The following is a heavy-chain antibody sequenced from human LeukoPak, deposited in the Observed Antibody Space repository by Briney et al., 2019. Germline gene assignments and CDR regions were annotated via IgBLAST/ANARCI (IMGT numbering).Heavy chain of an antibody. V-gene: IGHV3-23*01. D-gene: IGHD3-9*01. CDR2: IGGSVNST. CDR1: GFTFKNYA. Sequence: GGSLRLSCAASGFTFKNYAQSWVRQAPGKGLEWVSSIGGSVNSTNYADSVKGRFTSSRDNSKNTLELQMDSLRAEDTAVYYCARDQAFDWFYYCYGMDVWGLGTTVIVSS. CDR3: ARDQAFDWFYYCYGMDV. J-gene: IGHJ6*02.